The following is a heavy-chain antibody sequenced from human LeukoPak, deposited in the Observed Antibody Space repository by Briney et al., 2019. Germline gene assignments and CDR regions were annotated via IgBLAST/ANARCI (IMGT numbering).Heavy chain of an antibody. CDR1: GFTFSSYA. CDR3: ARDGGYYYDSSGYYQ. Sequence: GGSLRLSCAASGFTFSSYAMSWVRQAPGKGLEWVSYISSSSSTIYYADSVKGRFTISRDNAKNSLYLQMNSLRAEDTAVYYCARDGGYYYDSSGYYQWGQGTLVTVSS. CDR2: ISSSSSTI. D-gene: IGHD3-22*01. J-gene: IGHJ4*02. V-gene: IGHV3-48*01.